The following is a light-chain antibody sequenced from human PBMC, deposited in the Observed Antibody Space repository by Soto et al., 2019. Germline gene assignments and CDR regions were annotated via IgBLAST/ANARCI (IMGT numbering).Light chain of an antibody. J-gene: IGKJ2*01. Sequence: EIVMTQSPATLSVSPGERATLSCRASQSVSSNLAWYQQKPGQAPRLLIYGASTRATGIPARFSGSGSGTEFTLTISSLQSEDFAFYYCQQYNNWFMYTFGQGTKLEIK. CDR2: GAS. V-gene: IGKV3-15*01. CDR1: QSVSSN. CDR3: QQYNNWFMYT.